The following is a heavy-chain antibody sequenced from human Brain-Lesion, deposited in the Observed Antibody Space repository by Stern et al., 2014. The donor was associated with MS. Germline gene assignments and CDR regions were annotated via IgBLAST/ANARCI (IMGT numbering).Heavy chain of an antibody. Sequence: VQLVESGGGVVQPGRPLRLSCVASGLTFGSFAMHWVRQPPGKGLEWVAGVSYDGSNKYYAVSVKVRFTISRHNSQNTLYMQMSSLRPEDTAVYYCAKDRQYLTYFFDHWGQGSLVTVSS. CDR1: GLTFGSFA. CDR2: VSYDGSNK. CDR3: AKDRQYLTYFFDH. J-gene: IGHJ5*02. D-gene: IGHD2/OR15-2a*01. V-gene: IGHV3-30*18.